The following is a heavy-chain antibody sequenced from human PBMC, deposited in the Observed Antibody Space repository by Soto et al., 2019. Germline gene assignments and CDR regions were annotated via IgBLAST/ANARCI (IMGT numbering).Heavy chain of an antibody. J-gene: IGHJ4*02. CDR2: IWYDGSNK. Sequence: QVQLVESGGGVVQPGRSLRLSCAASGFTFTSYGMHWVRQAPGKGLEWVAVIWYDGSNKYYADSVKGRFTISRDNSKNTLYLQMNSLRAEDTAVYYCARGGLLLDYWGQGTRVTVSS. V-gene: IGHV3-33*01. CDR1: GFTFTSYG. D-gene: IGHD2-21*01. CDR3: ARGGLLLDY.